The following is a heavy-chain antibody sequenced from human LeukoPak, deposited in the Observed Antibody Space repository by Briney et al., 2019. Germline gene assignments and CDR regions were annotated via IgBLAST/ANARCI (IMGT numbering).Heavy chain of an antibody. V-gene: IGHV1-18*01. CDR1: GYTFSSDG. J-gene: IGHJ4*02. Sequence: GASVKVSCKASGYTFSSDGISWVRQAPGQGLEWMGWISSYNGNTKYAEKLQGRVTMTTDTSTSTAYMELRSLRSDDTAVYYCARVQLERSGEPFDYWGQGTLVTVSS. CDR2: ISSYNGNT. D-gene: IGHD1-1*01. CDR3: ARVQLERSGEPFDY.